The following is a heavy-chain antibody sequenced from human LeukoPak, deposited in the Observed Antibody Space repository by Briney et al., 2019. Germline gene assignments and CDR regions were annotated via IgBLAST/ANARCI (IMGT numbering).Heavy chain of an antibody. D-gene: IGHD1-26*01. J-gene: IGHJ4*02. V-gene: IGHV4-34*01. CDR2: INHSGST. CDR3: ARRFGGSYYVDY. Sequence: SETLSLTCAVYGGSFSGYYWSWIRQPPGKGLEWIGEINHSGSTNYNPSLKSRVTISVDTSKNQFSLKLSSVTAADTAVYYCARRFGGSYYVDYWGQGTLVTVSS. CDR1: GGSFSGYY.